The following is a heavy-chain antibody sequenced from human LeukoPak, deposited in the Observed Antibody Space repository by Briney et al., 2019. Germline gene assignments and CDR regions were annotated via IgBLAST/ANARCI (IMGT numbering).Heavy chain of an antibody. V-gene: IGHV3-23*01. CDR3: AKSRSGSANWALRIFDN. CDR1: GFSFGSEA. J-gene: IGHJ4*02. Sequence: GSLRLSCVVSGFSFGSEAMSWVRQAPGRGLEWVSSSSPGGGTTYYADSVKGRFTISRDNSENTLYVEMNSLRAEDTAIYYCAKSRSGSANWALRIFDNWGQGTLVSVSS. D-gene: IGHD3-10*01. CDR2: SSPGGGTT.